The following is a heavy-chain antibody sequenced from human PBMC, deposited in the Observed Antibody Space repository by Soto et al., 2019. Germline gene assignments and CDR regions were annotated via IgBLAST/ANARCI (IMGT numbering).Heavy chain of an antibody. CDR3: ASQQLVHYYYGMDV. CDR1: GGSIRSSSYY. CDR2: IYYSGST. J-gene: IGHJ6*02. Sequence: QLQLQESGPGLVKPSETLSLTCTVSGGSIRSSSYYWGWIRQPPGKGLEWIGSIYYSGSTYYNPSLKSRVTISVDTSKNQFSLKLSSVTAADTAVYYCASQQLVHYYYGMDVWGQGTTVTVSS. D-gene: IGHD6-13*01. V-gene: IGHV4-39*01.